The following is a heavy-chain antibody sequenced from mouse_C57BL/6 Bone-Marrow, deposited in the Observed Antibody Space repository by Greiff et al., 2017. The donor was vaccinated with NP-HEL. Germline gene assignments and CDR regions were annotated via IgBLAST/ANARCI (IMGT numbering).Heavy chain of an antibody. V-gene: IGHV5-15*01. J-gene: IGHJ4*01. D-gene: IGHD1-1*01. CDR1: GFTFSDYG. Sequence: EVKLMESGGGLVQPGGSLKLSCAASGFTFSDYGMAWVRQAPRKGPEWVAFISNLAYSIYYADTVTGRFTISRENAKNTLYLEMSSLRSEDTAMYYCARPYYYGSSYDYAMDYWGQGTSVTVSS. CDR3: ARPYYYGSSYDYAMDY. CDR2: ISNLAYSI.